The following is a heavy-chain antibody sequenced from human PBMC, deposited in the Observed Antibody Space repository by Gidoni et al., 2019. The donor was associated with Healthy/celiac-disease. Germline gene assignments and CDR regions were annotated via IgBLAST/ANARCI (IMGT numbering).Heavy chain of an antibody. CDR2: INPNSGGT. Sequence: QVQLVQSGAEVKKPGASVKVSCTASGYTFTGYYMHWVRQATGQGLEWMGWINPNSGGTNYAQKFQVRVTMTRDTSISTAYMELSRLRSDDTAVYYCASYNWNDVYYGMDVWGQGTTVTVSS. CDR3: ASYNWNDVYYGMDV. D-gene: IGHD1-20*01. CDR1: GYTFTGYY. J-gene: IGHJ6*02. V-gene: IGHV1-2*02.